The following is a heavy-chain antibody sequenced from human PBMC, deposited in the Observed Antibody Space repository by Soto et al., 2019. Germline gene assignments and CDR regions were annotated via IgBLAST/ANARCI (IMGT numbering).Heavy chain of an antibody. J-gene: IGHJ6*02. CDR1: GFTFSSYG. Sequence: SLRLSCAASGFTFSSYGMHWVRQAPGKGLEWVAVISYDVSNKYYADSVKGRFTISRDNSKKTLYLQMNSLRAEDTAVYYCAKSGPKHLAYYYYYYGMDVWGQGTTVTVSS. V-gene: IGHV3-30*18. D-gene: IGHD3-10*01. CDR3: AKSGPKHLAYYYYYYGMDV. CDR2: ISYDVSNK.